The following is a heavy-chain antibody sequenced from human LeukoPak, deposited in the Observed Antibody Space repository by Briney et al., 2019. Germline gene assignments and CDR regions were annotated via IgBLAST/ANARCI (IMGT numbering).Heavy chain of an antibody. V-gene: IGHV3-23*01. CDR2: ISGSGGST. D-gene: IGHD2-2*01. CDR3: AKGYCSSTSCPLGY. J-gene: IGHJ4*02. Sequence: PGGSLRLSCAASGFTFSSYSMSWVRQAPGKGLEWVSAISGSGGSTYYADSVKGRFTISRDNSKNTLYVQMNSLRAEDTAVYYCAKGYCSSTSCPLGYWGQGTLVTVSS. CDR1: GFTFSSYS.